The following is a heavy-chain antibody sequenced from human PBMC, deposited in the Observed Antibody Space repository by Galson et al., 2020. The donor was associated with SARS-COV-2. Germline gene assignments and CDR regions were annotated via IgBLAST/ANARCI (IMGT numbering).Heavy chain of an antibody. D-gene: IGHD2-2*01. CDR3: ATVWDIVVVPAAPGVSAFDI. J-gene: IGHJ3*02. Sequence: ASVKVSCKVSGYTLTELSMHWVRQAPGKGLEWMGGFDPEDGETIYAQKFQGRVTMTEDTSTDTAYMELSSLRSEDTAVYYCATVWDIVVVPAAPGVSAFDIWGQGTMVTVSS. V-gene: IGHV1-24*01. CDR1: GYTLTELS. CDR2: FDPEDGET.